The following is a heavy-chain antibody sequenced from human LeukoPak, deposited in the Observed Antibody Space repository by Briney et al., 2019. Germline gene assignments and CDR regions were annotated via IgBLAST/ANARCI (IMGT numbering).Heavy chain of an antibody. CDR1: GYTFTSYG. CDR3: ARDDSGYSSNWYGFDS. D-gene: IGHD6-13*01. CDR2: ISAYNGNT. J-gene: IGHJ4*02. V-gene: IGHV1-18*01. Sequence: RASVKVSCTASGYTFTSYGISWVRQAPGQGLEWMGWISAYNGNTHYAQKLQGRVTMTTDTSTSTAYMELRSLRSDDTAVYYCARDDSGYSSNWYGFDSWGQGTLVTVSS.